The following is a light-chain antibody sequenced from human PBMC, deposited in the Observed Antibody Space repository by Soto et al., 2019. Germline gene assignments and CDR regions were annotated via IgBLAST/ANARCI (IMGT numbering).Light chain of an antibody. V-gene: IGLV1-47*02. CDR3: AAWDGSLSGRV. CDR1: SSNIGINY. CDR2: TND. Sequence: QSVLTQPPSVSGTPGQRVTISCSGSSSNIGINYVYWYQQFPGKAPKLVIHTNDQRPSGVPDRLSGSKSGTSASLAISGLRSEDEADYYCAAWDGSLSGRVFGGGTKLTVL. J-gene: IGLJ3*02.